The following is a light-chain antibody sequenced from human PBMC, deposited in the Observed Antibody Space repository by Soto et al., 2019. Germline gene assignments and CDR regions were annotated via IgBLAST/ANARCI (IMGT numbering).Light chain of an antibody. CDR3: QQANSFPRT. CDR1: QAISTW. J-gene: IGKJ1*01. V-gene: IGKV1D-12*01. CDR2: SAS. Sequence: DIQMTQSPSSVSASVGDRVTITCRASQAISTWLAWYQQNPGQDPKLLIYSASNLQSGVPSRFRGSGSATDFTLTISSLQPEDFATYYCQQANSFPRTFGQGTKVEIK.